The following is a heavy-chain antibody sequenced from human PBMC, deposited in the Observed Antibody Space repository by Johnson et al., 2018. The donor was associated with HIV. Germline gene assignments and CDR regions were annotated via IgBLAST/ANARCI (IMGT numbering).Heavy chain of an antibody. CDR3: GKDPSYIVATAMTDAFDI. Sequence: MQLVESGGGLVQPGGSLRLSCAASGFTFSSYAIHWVRQAPGKGLEYVSAITSNGGSTYYANSVKGRFTISRDNSKNTLYLQMGSLRAEDMAVYYCGKDPSYIVATAMTDAFDIWGQGTMVTVSS. V-gene: IGHV3-64*01. D-gene: IGHD5-12*01. CDR1: GFTFSSYA. J-gene: IGHJ3*02. CDR2: ITSNGGST.